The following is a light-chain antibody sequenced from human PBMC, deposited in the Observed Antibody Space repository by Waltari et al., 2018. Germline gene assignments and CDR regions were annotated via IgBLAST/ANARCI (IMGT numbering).Light chain of an antibody. CDR1: SSDVCGYNS. Sequence: QSALTRPASVSGSPGQSITISCTGTSSDVCGYNSLSWYQQHPGKAPKLMIHDVSHRPSGVSNRFSGSKSGNTASLTISGLQAEDGADYYCSSYTTSSTLVLFGGGTKLTVL. J-gene: IGLJ2*01. CDR2: DVS. CDR3: SSYTTSSTLVL. V-gene: IGLV2-14*03.